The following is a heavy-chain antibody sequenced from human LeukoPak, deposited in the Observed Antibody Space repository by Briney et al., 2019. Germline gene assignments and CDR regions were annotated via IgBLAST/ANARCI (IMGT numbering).Heavy chain of an antibody. Sequence: SETLSLTCTVSGGSISSYYWSWIRQPPGKGLEWIGEINHSGSTNYNPSLKSRVTISVDTSKNQFSLKLSSVTAADTAVYYCARTIFGVVWNYYYYYMDVWGKGTTVTVSS. CDR1: GGSISSYY. D-gene: IGHD3-3*01. CDR3: ARTIFGVVWNYYYYYMDV. J-gene: IGHJ6*03. CDR2: INHSGST. V-gene: IGHV4-34*01.